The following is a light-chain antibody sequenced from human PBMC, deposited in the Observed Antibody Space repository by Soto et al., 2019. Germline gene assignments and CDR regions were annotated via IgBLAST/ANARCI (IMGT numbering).Light chain of an antibody. V-gene: IGLV2-14*03. Sequence: QSVLTQPASVSGSPGQSITISCTGTSSDIGAYNFVSWYQQHPGKAPKLMLYDVSNRPSGISNRFSGSKSNNTASLTISGLQADDEADYYCSSHTSSSRYVFGTGTKVTVL. CDR1: SSDIGAYNF. J-gene: IGLJ1*01. CDR2: DVS. CDR3: SSHTSSSRYV.